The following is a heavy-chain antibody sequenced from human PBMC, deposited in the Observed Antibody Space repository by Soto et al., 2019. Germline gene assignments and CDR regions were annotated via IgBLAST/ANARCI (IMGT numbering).Heavy chain of an antibody. J-gene: IGHJ5*02. V-gene: IGHV4-34*01. CDR3: ARGDRLFRGSLDP. CDR1: GGSISNGY. CDR2: INHNTNT. D-gene: IGHD2-15*01. Sequence: QVQLQQWGAGLLKPSETLSLTCAVYGGSISNGYWNWFRQPPGKGLEWIGEINHNTNTIYNPSLTSRVTISQDTSKNHFSLKLTSVTAADTAVYYCARGDRLFRGSLDPWGQGTRVTVSS.